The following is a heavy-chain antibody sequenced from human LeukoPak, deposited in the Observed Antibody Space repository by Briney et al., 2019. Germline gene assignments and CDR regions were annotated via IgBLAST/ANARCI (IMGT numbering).Heavy chain of an antibody. CDR1: GYNFSNSG. CDR3: ARDLRVVIPAAPYWFDP. Sequence: ASVKVSCKASGYNFSNSGVNWVRQAPGQGLEWMGWISPHDGNTKHAQKFQDRVIMTTGTSTSTAYMELRSLRSDDTAIYYCARDLRVVIPAAPYWFDPWGQGTLVTVSS. V-gene: IGHV1-18*01. J-gene: IGHJ5*02. D-gene: IGHD2-2*01. CDR2: ISPHDGNT.